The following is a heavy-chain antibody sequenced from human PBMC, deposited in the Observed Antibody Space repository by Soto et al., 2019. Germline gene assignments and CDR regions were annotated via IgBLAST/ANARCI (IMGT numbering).Heavy chain of an antibody. Sequence: QVQLVESGGGLVKPGGSLRLSCAACGFTFSDYYMSWIRQAPGKGLEWVSYISSSSSYTNYADSVKGRFTISRDNAKNSLYLQMNSLRAEDTAVYYCARDVVVVPAAYSDYWGQGTLVTVSS. CDR3: ARDVVVVPAAYSDY. D-gene: IGHD2-2*01. CDR1: GFTFSDYY. J-gene: IGHJ4*02. CDR2: ISSSSSYT. V-gene: IGHV3-11*06.